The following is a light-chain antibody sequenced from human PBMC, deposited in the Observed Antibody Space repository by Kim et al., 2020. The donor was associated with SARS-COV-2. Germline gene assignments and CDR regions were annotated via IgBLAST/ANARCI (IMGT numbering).Light chain of an antibody. CDR1: QDISNY. CDR3: QQYDNLLYS. V-gene: IGKV1-33*01. Sequence: SSCVGDRVTITCQASQDISNYLDWYQQKPGKAPKLLIYDASNLETGVPSRFSGSGSGTDFTFTISSLQPEDIATYYCQQYDNLLYSFGQGTKLEI. CDR2: DAS. J-gene: IGKJ2*03.